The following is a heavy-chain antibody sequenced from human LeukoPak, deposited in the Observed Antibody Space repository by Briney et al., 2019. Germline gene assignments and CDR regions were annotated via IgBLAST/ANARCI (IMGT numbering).Heavy chain of an antibody. CDR2: ISSDGTTK. CDR3: ANGYPPMTALTLPFDY. D-gene: IGHD4-17*01. J-gene: IGHJ4*02. CDR1: GFTFSNFG. Sequence: PGGFLRLSCAASGFTFSNFGMHWVRQAPGKGLEWVGRISSDGTTKYYADSVKGRVTISRDNSKNTLFLQMNSLRTEDTGVYYCANGYPPMTALTLPFDYWGQGTLVTVSS. V-gene: IGHV3-30*18.